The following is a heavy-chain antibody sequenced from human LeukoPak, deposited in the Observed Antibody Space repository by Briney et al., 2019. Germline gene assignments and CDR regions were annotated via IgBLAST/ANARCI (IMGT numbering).Heavy chain of an antibody. CDR2: INHSGST. J-gene: IGHJ4*02. CDR3: ARSDFWSGYPDY. D-gene: IGHD3-3*01. CDR1: GGSFSGYY. Sequence: SETLSLTCAVYGGSFSGYYWSWIRQPPGKGLEWIGEINHSGSTNYNPSLKSRVTISVDTSKNQFSLKLSSVTAADTAVYYCARSDFWSGYPDYWGQGTLVTVSS. V-gene: IGHV4-34*01.